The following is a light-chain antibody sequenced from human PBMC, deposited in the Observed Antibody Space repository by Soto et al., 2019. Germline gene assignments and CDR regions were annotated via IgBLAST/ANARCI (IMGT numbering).Light chain of an antibody. Sequence: QAVVTQPPSASGTPGQRVTISCSGGSSNIGRNAVNWYQQLPGTAPKLLIYTNKQRPSGVPARFSGSKSGTSASLAISGLQSEDEADYYCAAWDASLNGVVFGGGTKLTVL. V-gene: IGLV1-44*01. CDR1: SSNIGRNA. CDR3: AAWDASLNGVV. J-gene: IGLJ3*02. CDR2: TNK.